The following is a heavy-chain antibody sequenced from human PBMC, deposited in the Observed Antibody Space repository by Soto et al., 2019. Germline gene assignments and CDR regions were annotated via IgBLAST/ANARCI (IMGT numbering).Heavy chain of an antibody. CDR2: MKPNSGNT. J-gene: IGHJ6*02. V-gene: IGHV1-8*01. Sequence: QVQLVQSGAEVKKPGASVKVSCKASVYTFTSYDIHWVRQATGQVLEWMGWMKPNSGNTGYAQKFQGRVTMTRDTSISTAYMELSSLRSEDKAVYYCARWSRTRVLYGMDVWGQGTTVTVSS. CDR1: VYTFTSYD. D-gene: IGHD3-10*01. CDR3: ARWSRTRVLYGMDV.